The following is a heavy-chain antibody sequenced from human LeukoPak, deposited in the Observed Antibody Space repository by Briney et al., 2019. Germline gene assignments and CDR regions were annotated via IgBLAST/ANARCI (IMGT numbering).Heavy chain of an antibody. CDR2: INHSGST. J-gene: IGHJ4*02. CDR1: GGSFSGYY. Sequence: PSETLSLTCAVYGGSFSGYYWSWIRQPPGKGLEWIGEINHSGSTNYNPSLKRRVTISVDTSKNQFSLKLSSVTAADTAVYYCARASLKPDYWGQGTLVTVSS. CDR3: ARASLKPDY. V-gene: IGHV4-34*01.